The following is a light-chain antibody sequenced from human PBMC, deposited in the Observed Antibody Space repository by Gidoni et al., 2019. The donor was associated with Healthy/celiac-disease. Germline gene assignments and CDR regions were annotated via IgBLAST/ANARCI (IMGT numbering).Light chain of an antibody. Sequence: DIQMTQSPSPLSASVGYRVTITCRAIQSISSWLAWYQQKPGKAPKLLIYKASSLESGVPSRFSGSGSGTEFTLTISSLQPDYFATYYCQQYNSYSRTFGQGTKVEIK. J-gene: IGKJ1*01. CDR2: KAS. V-gene: IGKV1-5*03. CDR3: QQYNSYSRT. CDR1: QSISSW.